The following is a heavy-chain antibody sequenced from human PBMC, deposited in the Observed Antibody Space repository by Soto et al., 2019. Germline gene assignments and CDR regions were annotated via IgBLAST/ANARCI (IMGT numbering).Heavy chain of an antibody. J-gene: IGHJ4*02. CDR2: IYDSGST. Sequence: SETLSLTCTVSGGSIRSYYWSWIRQPPGKGLEWIGYIYDSGSTNYNPSLKSRVTISVDTAKNQFSLKLSSVTAADTAVFYGGREDTWDLFGHRGQGTLVTVSS. D-gene: IGHD1-26*01. CDR1: GGSIRSYY. CDR3: GREDTWDLFGH. V-gene: IGHV4-59*01.